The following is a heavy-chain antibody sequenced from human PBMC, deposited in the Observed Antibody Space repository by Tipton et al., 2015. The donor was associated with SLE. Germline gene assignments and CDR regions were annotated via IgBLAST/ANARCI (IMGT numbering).Heavy chain of an antibody. CDR1: GYAFIDYF. CDR2: MNPTHSNT. V-gene: IGHV1-8*02. Sequence: QVQLVQSGAEVKTPGASVKVSCKTSGYAFIDYFVHWVRRAPGQGLEWMGWMNPTHSNTGYVQKFQGRVTMTMDTSKSTAYMELSDLTSEDTAVYYCARAKWEPDYWGQGTLVTVSS. CDR3: ARAKWEPDY. J-gene: IGHJ4*02. D-gene: IGHD1-26*01.